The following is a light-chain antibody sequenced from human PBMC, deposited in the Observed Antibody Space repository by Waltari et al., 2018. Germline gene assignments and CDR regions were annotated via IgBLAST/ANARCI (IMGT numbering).Light chain of an antibody. Sequence: IVLTQSPDSLAVSLGDRATIDCRSHQSILSNYNKQNYLAWYQQKSGQPPKLLIYWASTRESGVPDRFSGSVSGTTFTLTISSMQAEDVAVYYCHQYYSSRTLTFGQGTKVEVK. CDR3: HQYYSSRTLT. J-gene: IGKJ1*01. V-gene: IGKV4-1*01. CDR1: QSILSNYNKQNY. CDR2: WAS.